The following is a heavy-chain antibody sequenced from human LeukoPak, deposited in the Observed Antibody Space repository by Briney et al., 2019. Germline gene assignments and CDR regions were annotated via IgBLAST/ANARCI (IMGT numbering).Heavy chain of an antibody. Sequence: ESLSLTCAVYGGSLSGYYWRWIRQPPGKGLEWIGEIYHSGSTNYNPSLKSRVTISVDTAKTQFSLQLRSVTAADSAVYHCARQKGLRIDGYNYPNWFDPWSQGTLDTVSS. CDR3: ARQKGLRIDGYNYPNWFDP. J-gene: IGHJ5*02. CDR2: IYHSGST. CDR1: GGSLSGYY. V-gene: IGHV4-34*01. D-gene: IGHD5-24*01.